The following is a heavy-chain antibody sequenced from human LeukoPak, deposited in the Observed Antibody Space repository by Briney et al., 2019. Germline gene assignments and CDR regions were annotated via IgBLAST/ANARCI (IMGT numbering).Heavy chain of an antibody. CDR1: GYTFTSYA. V-gene: IGHV1-3*01. CDR3: ARDHYGSGSYYNDPFDY. CDR2: INAGNGNT. Sequence: ASVKVSCKASGYTFTSYAMHWVRQAPGQRLEWMGWINAGNGNTKYSQKFQGRVTITRDTSASTAYMELRSLRSDDTAVYYCARDHYGSGSYYNDPFDYWGQGTLVTVSS. J-gene: IGHJ4*02. D-gene: IGHD3-10*01.